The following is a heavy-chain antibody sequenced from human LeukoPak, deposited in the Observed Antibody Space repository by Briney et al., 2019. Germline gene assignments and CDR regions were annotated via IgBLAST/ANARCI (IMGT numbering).Heavy chain of an antibody. CDR3: ARVLGGLAFRTFDY. CDR1: GYTFTKYG. CDR2: ISGYNGDT. D-gene: IGHD3-16*01. V-gene: IGHV1-18*01. J-gene: IGHJ4*02. Sequence: EASVKVSCKASGYTFTKYGISWVRQAPGQGLEWLGWISGYNGDTIYAQKFQGRVTMTRDTSTSTVYMELSSLRSEDTAVYYCARVLGGLAFRTFDYWGQGTLVTVSS.